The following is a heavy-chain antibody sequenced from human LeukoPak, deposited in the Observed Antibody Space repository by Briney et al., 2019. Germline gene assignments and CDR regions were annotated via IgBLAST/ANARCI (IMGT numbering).Heavy chain of an antibody. V-gene: IGHV4-31*03. Sequence: PSETLSLTCTVSGGSISSGGYYWSWIRQHPGKGLEWIGYIYYSGSTYYNPSLKSRVTISVDTSKNQFSLKLSSVTAADTAVYYCARVGGYYDSSGSSWFDPWGQGTLVTVSS. CDR1: GGSISSGGYY. D-gene: IGHD3-22*01. CDR3: ARVGGYYDSSGSSWFDP. J-gene: IGHJ5*02. CDR2: IYYSGST.